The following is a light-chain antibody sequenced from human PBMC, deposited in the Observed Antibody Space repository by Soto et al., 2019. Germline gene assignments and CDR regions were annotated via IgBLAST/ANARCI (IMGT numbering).Light chain of an antibody. J-gene: IGKJ1*01. CDR2: GAS. CDR1: QSVSNNY. CDR3: QQYGSSGT. V-gene: IGKV3-20*01. Sequence: EIVLTQSPGTLSLSPGERATLSCRASQSVSNNYLAWYQQKPGQAPRLLIYGASNRATGIPDRFSGSGSGTDFTLTISRLEPEDFAVYYWQQYGSSGTLGQGTKVEIK.